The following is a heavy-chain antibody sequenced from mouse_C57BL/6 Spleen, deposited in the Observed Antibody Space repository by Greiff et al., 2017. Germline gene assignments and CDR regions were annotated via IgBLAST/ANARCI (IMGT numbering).Heavy chain of an antibody. J-gene: IGHJ4*01. D-gene: IGHD3-2*02. V-gene: IGHV1-15*01. CDR2: IDPETGGT. CDR3: TSKGQLRPLYYAMDY. Sequence: QVQLQQSGAELVRPGASVTLSCKASGYTFTDYEMHWVKQTPVHGLEWIGAIDPETGGTAYNQKFKGKAILTADKSSSTAYMELRSLTSEDSAVYYCTSKGQLRPLYYAMDYWGQGTSVTVSS. CDR1: GYTFTDYE.